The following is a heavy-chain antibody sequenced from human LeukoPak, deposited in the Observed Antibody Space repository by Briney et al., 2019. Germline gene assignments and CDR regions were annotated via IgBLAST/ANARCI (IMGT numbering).Heavy chain of an antibody. Sequence: GGSLRLSCAASGFTFSSYGMRWVRQAPGKGLEWAAVISYDGSNKYYADSVKDRFTISRDNSKNTLYLQMNSLRAEDTAVYYCAKGSGIAAAGPRVLDVWGKGTTVTVSS. CDR1: GFTFSSYG. CDR2: ISYDGSNK. V-gene: IGHV3-30*18. J-gene: IGHJ6*04. CDR3: AKGSGIAAAGPRVLDV. D-gene: IGHD6-13*01.